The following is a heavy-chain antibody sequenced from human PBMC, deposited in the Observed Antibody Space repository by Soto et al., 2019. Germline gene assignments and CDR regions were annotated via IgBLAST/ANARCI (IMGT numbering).Heavy chain of an antibody. Sequence: PSETLSLTCTVSGGSISSSTYYWGWIRQPPGKGLEWIGSIYYSGNTYYKSSLQSRVTISVDTAKNQFSLELSSVTAADTAVYYCARGLISGSHYSGGWYYFDSWGQGTQVTVSS. J-gene: IGHJ4*02. V-gene: IGHV4-39*01. CDR1: GGSISSSTYY. CDR2: IYYSGNT. D-gene: IGHD1-26*01. CDR3: ARGLISGSHYSGGWYYFDS.